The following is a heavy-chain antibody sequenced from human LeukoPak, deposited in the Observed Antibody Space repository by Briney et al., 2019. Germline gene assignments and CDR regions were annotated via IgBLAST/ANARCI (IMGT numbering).Heavy chain of an antibody. CDR3: AREGRDAFDV. Sequence: SQTLSLTCAISGDSVSSNSAACNWIRQSPSRGLELLGTTYYRSKWYNDYAVSVKSRMTINPDTSKNHFSLQLNSVTPEDTAVYYCAREGRDAFDVWGQGTMVTVSS. CDR1: GDSVSSNSAA. CDR2: TYYRSKWYN. J-gene: IGHJ3*01. V-gene: IGHV6-1*01.